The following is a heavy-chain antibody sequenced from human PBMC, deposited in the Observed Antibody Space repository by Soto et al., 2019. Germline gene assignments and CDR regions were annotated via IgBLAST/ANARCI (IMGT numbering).Heavy chain of an antibody. Sequence: PGGSLRLSCAASGFTFSSYAMSWVRQAPGKGLEWVSAISGSGGSTYYADSVKGRFTISRDNSKNTPYLQMNSLRAEDTAVYYCAKDESGITIFGVRNWFDPWGQGTLVTVSS. J-gene: IGHJ5*02. CDR1: GFTFSSYA. V-gene: IGHV3-23*01. CDR3: AKDESGITIFGVRNWFDP. D-gene: IGHD3-3*01. CDR2: ISGSGGST.